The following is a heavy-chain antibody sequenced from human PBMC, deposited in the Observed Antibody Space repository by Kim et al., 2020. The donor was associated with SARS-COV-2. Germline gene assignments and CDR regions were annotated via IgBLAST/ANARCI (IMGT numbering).Heavy chain of an antibody. CDR2: IYINGST. V-gene: IGHV4-59*12. CDR1: GGSISSNC. J-gene: IGHJ5*01. CDR3: ARPHAECSYGYYFDS. D-gene: IGHD5-18*01. Sequence: SETLSLTCTVSGGSISSNCYYWVWNRPGTGLERIGDIYINGSTNSNSTLKLRSSISVYTATNQYHLTLSFVTVAATAAAEYSCARPHAECSYGYYFDSWG.